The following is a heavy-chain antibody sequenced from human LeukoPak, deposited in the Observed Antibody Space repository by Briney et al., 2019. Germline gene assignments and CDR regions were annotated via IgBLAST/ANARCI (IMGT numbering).Heavy chain of an antibody. D-gene: IGHD1-14*01. Sequence: SETLSLTCIVSGGSITGYSWGWIRQPAGKGLEWIGRLSLTGSTTYSPSLKSRVTMSVDTSKNQFSLKLNSVTAADTAVYYCARAVGDNRAFDIWGQGTVVTVSS. CDR2: LSLTGST. V-gene: IGHV4-4*07. CDR1: GGSITGYS. CDR3: ARAVGDNRAFDI. J-gene: IGHJ3*02.